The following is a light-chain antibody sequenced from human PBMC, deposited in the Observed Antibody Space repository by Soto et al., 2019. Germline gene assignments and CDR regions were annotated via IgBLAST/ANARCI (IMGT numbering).Light chain of an antibody. CDR3: QQASNWPRT. CDR1: QSVSNH. CDR2: GAS. V-gene: IGKV3-15*01. J-gene: IGKJ1*01. Sequence: IVMTQSPGTLSVSPGESVTLSCRASQSVSNHLGWFQHRPGQVPRLLIYGASRRVPGIPARFSGSGSGTEFTLTISGLQSEDFAVYYCQQASNWPRTFGQGTKVDIK.